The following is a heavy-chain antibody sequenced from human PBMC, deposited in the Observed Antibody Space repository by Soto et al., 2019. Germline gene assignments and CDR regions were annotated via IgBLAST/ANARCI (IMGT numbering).Heavy chain of an antibody. J-gene: IGHJ5*02. CDR3: ARENRIFGVVPSPGWFDP. CDR1: GGSISSGGYY. Sequence: SETLSLTCTVSGGSISSGGYYWSWIRQHPGKGLEWIGYIYYSGSTYYNPSLKSRVTISVDTSKNQFSLKLSSVTAADTAVYYCARENRIFGVVPSPGWFDPWGQGTLVTVSS. V-gene: IGHV4-31*03. D-gene: IGHD3-3*02. CDR2: IYYSGST.